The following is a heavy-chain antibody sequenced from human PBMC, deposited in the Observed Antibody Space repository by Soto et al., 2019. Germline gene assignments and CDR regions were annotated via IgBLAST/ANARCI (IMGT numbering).Heavy chain of an antibody. CDR1: GFTFSGSA. Sequence: PGGSLRLSCAASGFTFSGSATHWVRQASGKGLEWVGRIRSKANSYATAYAASVKGRFTISRDDSKNTAYLQMNSLKTEDTAVYYCTRGFHYYYGMDVWGQGTTVTVSS. V-gene: IGHV3-73*01. CDR3: TRGFHYYYGMDV. D-gene: IGHD3-10*01. CDR2: IRSKANSYAT. J-gene: IGHJ6*02.